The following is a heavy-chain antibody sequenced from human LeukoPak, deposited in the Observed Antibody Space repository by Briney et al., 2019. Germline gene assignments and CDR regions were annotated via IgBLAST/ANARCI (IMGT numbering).Heavy chain of an antibody. CDR1: AFTFSSYE. V-gene: IGHV3-23*01. CDR2: ITDSGGNT. J-gene: IGHJ4*02. D-gene: IGHD4/OR15-4a*01. CDR3: ARRVGAYSHPYDY. Sequence: GGSLRLSCEASAFTFSSYEMSWVRQTPGKGLEWVSTITDSGGNTYYLDSVRGRFTISRDNSKNTLYLQLSSLRAEDTAVYYCARRVGAYSHPYDYWGQGTLVTVSS.